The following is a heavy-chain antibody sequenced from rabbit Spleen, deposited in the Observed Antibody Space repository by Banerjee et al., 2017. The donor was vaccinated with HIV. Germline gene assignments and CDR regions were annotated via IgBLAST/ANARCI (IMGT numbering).Heavy chain of an antibody. V-gene: IGHV1S40*01. CDR1: GFTLSGSQY. Sequence: QSLEESGGDLVQPGASLTLTCTASGFTLSGSQYMCWVRQAPGKGLEWIGCIYVRSDSPYYASGAKGRFTISKASSTTVTLQMTSLTAADTATYFCARDSGDWCFDVWGQGTLVTVS. CDR2: IYVRSDSP. D-gene: IGHD1-1*01. CDR3: ARDSGDWCFDV. J-gene: IGHJ3*01.